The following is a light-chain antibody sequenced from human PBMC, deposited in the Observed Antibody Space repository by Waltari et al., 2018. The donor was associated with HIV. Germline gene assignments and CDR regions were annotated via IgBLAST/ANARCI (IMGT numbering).Light chain of an antibody. CDR1: SSDVGGYNH. J-gene: IGLJ2*01. CDR3: SSYAGSNNLV. Sequence: SALTQPPSASGSPGQSGTISCPGTSSDVGGYNHASWYQQHPGKPPTLMIYEVSKRPSGVPDRFSGSKSGNTASLTVSGLQAEDEADYYCSSYAGSNNLVFGGGTKLTVL. V-gene: IGLV2-8*01. CDR2: EVS.